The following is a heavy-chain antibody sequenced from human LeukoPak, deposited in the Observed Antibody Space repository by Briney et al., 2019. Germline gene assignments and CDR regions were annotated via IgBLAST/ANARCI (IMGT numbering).Heavy chain of an antibody. V-gene: IGHV4-34*01. D-gene: IGHD2-15*01. CDR2: INHSGST. Sequence: PGGPLRLSCAASGFTFSSYAMHWVRQPPGKGLEWIGEINHSGSTNYNPSLKSRVTISVDTSKNQFSLKLSSVTAADTAVYYCARRKYDIVVVVAATGSFDYWGQGTLVTVSS. J-gene: IGHJ4*02. CDR1: GFTFSSYA. CDR3: ARRKYDIVVVVAATGSFDY.